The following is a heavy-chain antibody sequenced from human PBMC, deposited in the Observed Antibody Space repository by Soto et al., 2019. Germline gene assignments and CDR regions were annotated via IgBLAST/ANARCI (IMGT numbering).Heavy chain of an antibody. CDR3: ARGVHDYNDYFDY. D-gene: IGHD4-4*01. CDR2: IIPILAIT. V-gene: IGHV1-69*02. Sequence: ASVKVSCKASGGTFSSYTISWVRQAPGQGLEWMGRIIPILAITNYAQKFQGRVTITADKSTSTAYMELSSLRSEDTAVYYCARGVHDYNDYFDYWGQGSLVTVSS. J-gene: IGHJ4*02. CDR1: GGTFSSYT.